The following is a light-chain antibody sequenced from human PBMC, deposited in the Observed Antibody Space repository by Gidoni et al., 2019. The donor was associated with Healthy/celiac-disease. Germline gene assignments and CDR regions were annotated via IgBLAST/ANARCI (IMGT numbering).Light chain of an antibody. Sequence: HSVLTQPPSVSGAPGRRVTISCTGSSSNIGAGYDVHWYQQRPGTAPKLLLYGNSNRPSGVPDRFSGSKAGTSASLAITGLQAEDEADYYCQSYDSSLSGSRVFGGGTKLTVL. CDR2: GNS. V-gene: IGLV1-40*01. CDR3: QSYDSSLSGSRV. CDR1: SSNIGAGYD. J-gene: IGLJ2*01.